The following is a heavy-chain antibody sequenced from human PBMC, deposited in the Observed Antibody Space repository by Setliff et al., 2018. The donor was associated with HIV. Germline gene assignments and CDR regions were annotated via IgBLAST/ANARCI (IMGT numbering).Heavy chain of an antibody. CDR2: IYHVGGT. V-gene: IGHV4-30-2*01. Sequence: TSETLSLTYAVSGGSIGSGGYSWSWIRQPPGRGLEWVGYIYHVGGTYYNPSLKSRVTISVDTSKNQFSLKLSSVTAADTAVYYCARVQMAYAAFDVWGQGTMVTVSS. J-gene: IGHJ3*01. CDR3: ARVQMAYAAFDV. D-gene: IGHD4-17*01. CDR1: GGSIGSGGYS.